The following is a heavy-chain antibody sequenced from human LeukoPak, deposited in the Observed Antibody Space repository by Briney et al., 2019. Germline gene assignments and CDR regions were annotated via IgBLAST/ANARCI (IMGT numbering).Heavy chain of an antibody. V-gene: IGHV1-2*02. CDR1: GYTFTGYY. CDR3: ARAILRYSSGWYPGY. D-gene: IGHD6-19*01. CDR2: INPNSGGT. Sequence: ASVKVSCKASGYTFTGYYMHWVRQAPGQGLEWIGWINPNSGGTNYAQKFPCRVTMTRDTSISTAYMELSRLRSDDTAVYYCARAILRYSSGWYPGYWGQGTLVTVSS. J-gene: IGHJ4*02.